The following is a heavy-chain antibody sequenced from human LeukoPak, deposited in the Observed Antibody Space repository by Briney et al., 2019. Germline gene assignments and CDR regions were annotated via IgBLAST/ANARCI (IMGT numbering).Heavy chain of an antibody. D-gene: IGHD1-7*01. J-gene: IGHJ4*02. CDR3: ARDGAGTLHD. CDR1: TFTXXG. Sequence: TFTXXGISWVRQAPGQGLEWMGWISAYNGNTNYAQNLQGRVTMTTDTSTSTAYMELRSLRSDDTAVYYCARDGAGTLHDWGQGTLVTVSS. CDR2: ISAYNGNT. V-gene: IGHV1-18*01.